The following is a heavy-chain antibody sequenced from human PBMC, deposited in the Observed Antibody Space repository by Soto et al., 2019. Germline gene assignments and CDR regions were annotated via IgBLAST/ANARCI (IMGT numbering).Heavy chain of an antibody. CDR2: IKQDGSEK. CDR1: GFTLSRYW. J-gene: IGHJ4*02. Sequence: PGGSLRLSCAASGFTLSRYWMSWVRQAPGKGLEWVANIKQDGSEKYYVDSVKGRFTISRDNAKNSLYLQMNSLRAEDTAVYYCATSRSFDHWGQGTLVTVSS. CDR3: ATSRSFDH. V-gene: IGHV3-7*02. D-gene: IGHD3-10*01.